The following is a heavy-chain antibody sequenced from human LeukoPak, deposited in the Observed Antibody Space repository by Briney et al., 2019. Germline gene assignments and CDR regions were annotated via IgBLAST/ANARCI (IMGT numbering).Heavy chain of an antibody. D-gene: IGHD3-10*01. Sequence: PGGSLRLSCAASGFTFSSYSMNWVRQAPGKGLEWVSSISSSSSYIYYADSVKGRFTISRDNAKNSLYLQMNSLRAEDTAVYYCARDSMVRGVIRYYYGMDVWGQGTTVTVSS. CDR2: ISSSSSYI. J-gene: IGHJ6*02. CDR3: ARDSMVRGVIRYYYGMDV. V-gene: IGHV3-21*01. CDR1: GFTFSSYS.